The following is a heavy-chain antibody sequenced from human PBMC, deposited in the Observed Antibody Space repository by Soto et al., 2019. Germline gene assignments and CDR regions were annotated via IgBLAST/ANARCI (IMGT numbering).Heavy chain of an antibody. D-gene: IGHD2-2*01. CDR1: GFTFSSYW. V-gene: IGHV3-74*01. J-gene: IGHJ6*02. CDR3: ARDLVVVPAAINNHYYYGMDV. CDR2: INSDGSST. Sequence: GGSLRLSCAASGFTFSSYWMHWVRQAPGKGLVWVSRINSDGSSTSYADSVKGRFTISRDNAKNTLYLQMNSLRAEDTAVYYCARDLVVVPAAINNHYYYGMDVWGQGTTVTVSS.